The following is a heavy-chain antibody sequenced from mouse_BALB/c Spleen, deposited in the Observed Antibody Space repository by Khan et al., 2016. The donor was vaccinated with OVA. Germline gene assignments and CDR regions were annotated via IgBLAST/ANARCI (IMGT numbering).Heavy chain of an antibody. CDR2: ISYSGVT. Sequence: EVQLVESGPGLVKPSQSLSLTCPVTGYSITSGYVWNWIRQFPGNKLEWMGYISYSGVTSYTPSLKSRISITRDTSKNQFFLQLNSVTTADTATNYCSRGNYYGYSFDYWGQGTTLTVSS. V-gene: IGHV3-2*02. D-gene: IGHD1-1*01. J-gene: IGHJ2*01. CDR1: GYSITSGYV. CDR3: SRGNYYGYSFDY.